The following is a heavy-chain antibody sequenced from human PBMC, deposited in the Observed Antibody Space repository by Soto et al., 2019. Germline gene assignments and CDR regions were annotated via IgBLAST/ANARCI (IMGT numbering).Heavy chain of an antibody. Sequence: PSETLSLTCTVSGGSISSGDYYWSWIRQPPGKGLEWIGYIYYSGSTYYNPSLKSRVTISVDTSKNQFSLKLSSVTAADTVVYYCAAYSGYFYYFDYWGQGTLVTVSS. D-gene: IGHD5-12*01. CDR2: IYYSGST. CDR1: GGSISSGDYY. V-gene: IGHV4-30-4*01. J-gene: IGHJ4*02. CDR3: AAYSGYFYYFDY.